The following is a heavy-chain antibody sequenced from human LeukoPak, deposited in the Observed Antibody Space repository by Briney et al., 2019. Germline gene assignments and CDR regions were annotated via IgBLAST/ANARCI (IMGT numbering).Heavy chain of an antibody. CDR2: INAGNGNT. CDR1: GYTFTSYA. J-gene: IGHJ4*02. CDR3: ASFDCGGDCEDY. D-gene: IGHD2-21*02. Sequence: ASVKVSCKASGYTFTSYAMHWVRQAPGQRLEWMGWINAGNGNTKYSQEFQGRVTITRDTSTSTVYMELSSLRSEDTAVYYCASFDCGGDCEDYWGQGTLVTVSS. V-gene: IGHV1-3*03.